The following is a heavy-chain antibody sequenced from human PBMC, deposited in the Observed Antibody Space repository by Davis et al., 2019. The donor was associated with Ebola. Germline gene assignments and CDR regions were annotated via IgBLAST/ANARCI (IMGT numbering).Heavy chain of an antibody. CDR3: ARQGWSGYSFRHWLDP. CDR1: GGSIISSSYY. V-gene: IGHV4-39*01. J-gene: IGHJ5*02. Sequence: SETLSLTCTVSGGSIISSSYYWGWIRQPPRTGLEWIGTIYYSGITYYNPSLKSRVTISVDTSKNQFSLKLRSVTAADTAVYYWARQGWSGYSFRHWLDPWCRGTLVTVSS. CDR2: IYYSGIT. D-gene: IGHD3-3*01.